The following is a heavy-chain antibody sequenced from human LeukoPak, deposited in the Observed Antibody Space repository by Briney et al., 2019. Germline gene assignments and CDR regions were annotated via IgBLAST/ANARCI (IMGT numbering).Heavy chain of an antibody. D-gene: IGHD5-18*01. V-gene: IGHV3-48*01. CDR1: GFSFISYS. CDR2: ISYNSRSI. Sequence: SGGSLRLSCAASGFSFISYSMNWVRQAPGKGLEWLSYISYNSRSIYYADSVKGRFTISRDNAKNSLYLQMNSLRAEDTAVYYCARVDTALDYWGQGTLVTVSS. CDR3: ARVDTALDY. J-gene: IGHJ4*02.